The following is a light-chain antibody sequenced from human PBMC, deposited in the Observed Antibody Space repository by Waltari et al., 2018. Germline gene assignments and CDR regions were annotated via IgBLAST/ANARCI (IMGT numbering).Light chain of an antibody. CDR1: TGHSSTP. CDR3: QTWDSGIAI. CDR2: VNSDGTH. Sequence: QLVLTQSPSASASLGAPVKFPCTLSTGHSSTPIAWHQQQPGKGPRFLTKVNSDGTHSQGGDIPGRFSGSSSGAERYLTISSLQSEDEADYYCQTWDSGIAIFGGGTKLTVL. J-gene: IGLJ2*01. V-gene: IGLV4-69*01.